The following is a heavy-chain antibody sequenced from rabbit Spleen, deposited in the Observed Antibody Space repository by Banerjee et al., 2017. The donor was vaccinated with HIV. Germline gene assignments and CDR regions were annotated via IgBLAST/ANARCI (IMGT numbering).Heavy chain of an antibody. D-gene: IGHD2-1*01. J-gene: IGHJ4*01. Sequence: QQQLVESGGGLVKPGGSLTLTCTASGFYFNRYYMSWVRQAPGKGLEWVGCLNTGSRSKTWYASWARGRFTIPKTSSTTVTLQMTSLTAADTATYFCARDGGDGDWDLWGQGTLVTVS. CDR3: ARDGGDGDWDL. V-gene: IGHV1S45*01. CDR2: LNTGSRSKT. CDR1: GFYFNRYY.